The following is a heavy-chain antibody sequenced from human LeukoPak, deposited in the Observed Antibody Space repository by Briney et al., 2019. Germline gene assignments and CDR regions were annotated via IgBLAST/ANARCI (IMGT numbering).Heavy chain of an antibody. Sequence: PVGSLRLSCAASGFTFSSYAMSWVRQAPGKGLEWVSGISISTTTTYYADSVKGRFTISRDNSKNTLYLQMNSLRAEDTAVFYCARSLGSGYYDFWGQGTLVTVSS. CDR3: ARSLGSGYYDF. J-gene: IGHJ4*02. CDR2: ISISTTTT. CDR1: GFTFSSYA. V-gene: IGHV3-23*01. D-gene: IGHD6-19*01.